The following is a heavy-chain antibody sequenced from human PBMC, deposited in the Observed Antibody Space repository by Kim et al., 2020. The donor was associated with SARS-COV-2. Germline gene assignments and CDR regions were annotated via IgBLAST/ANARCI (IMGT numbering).Heavy chain of an antibody. CDR3: AKLGLGGGGK. D-gene: IGHD1-26*01. J-gene: IGHJ4*02. CDR2: ISLSGGLA. V-gene: IGHV3-23*01. Sequence: GGSLRLSCATSGFTFESYVMSWVRQAPGKGLEWVSSISLSGGLAYYAESVKGRFTISRDRSTKTIYLQLRSLRPEDTAVYYCAKLGLGGGGKWVQGTLVT. CDR1: GFTFESYV.